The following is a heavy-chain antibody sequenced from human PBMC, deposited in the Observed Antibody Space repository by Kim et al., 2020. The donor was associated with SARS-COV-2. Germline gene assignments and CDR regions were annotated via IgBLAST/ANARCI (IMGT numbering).Heavy chain of an antibody. D-gene: IGHD3-10*01. Sequence: GCVKGRFTHSREKAKNSLYLQMNSLRAGDTAVYYCARVLPFGELTHGMDVWGQGTTVTVSS. J-gene: IGHJ6*02. V-gene: IGHV3-13*01. CDR3: ARVLPFGELTHGMDV.